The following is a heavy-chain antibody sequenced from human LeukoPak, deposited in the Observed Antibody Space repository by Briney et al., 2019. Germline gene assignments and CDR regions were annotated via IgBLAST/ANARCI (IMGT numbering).Heavy chain of an antibody. D-gene: IGHD5-18*01. CDR1: GYTFTGYY. CDR2: INPSSGGT. CDR3: ARHVDTAMVTGPSYYYYGMDV. Sequence: ASVKVSCKASGYTFTGYYIHWVRQAPGQGLEWMGWINPSSGGTKYAQKLQGRVTMTTDTSTSTAYMELRSLRSDDTAVYYCARHVDTAMVTGPSYYYYGMDVWGQGTTVTVSS. J-gene: IGHJ6*02. V-gene: IGHV1-2*02.